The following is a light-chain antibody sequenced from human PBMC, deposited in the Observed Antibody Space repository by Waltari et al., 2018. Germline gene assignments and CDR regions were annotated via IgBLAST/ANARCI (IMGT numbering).Light chain of an antibody. CDR2: EVS. V-gene: IGLV2-8*01. CDR1: SSDGGGYNS. Sequence: QSALTQPPSASGSPGQSVTISCTGTSSDGGGYNSVSWYQQHPGKAPILMIYEVSKRPSGVPERFSGSKSGNTAALTVSGLQAEDEADYYCSSYAGSNFVVFGGGTKLTVL. CDR3: SSYAGSNFVV. J-gene: IGLJ2*01.